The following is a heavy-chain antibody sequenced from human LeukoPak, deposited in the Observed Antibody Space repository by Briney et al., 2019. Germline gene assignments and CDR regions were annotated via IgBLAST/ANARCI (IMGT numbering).Heavy chain of an antibody. J-gene: IGHJ4*02. D-gene: IGHD2-21*02. CDR1: GYIFTSYA. CDR2: ISAYNGIT. Sequence: ASVTVSCKASGYIFTSYAISWVRQAPGQGLEWMGWISAYNGITNYAQKLQGRVTMTTDTFTSTAYMELRNVRSDDTAVYYCARDRCGGDCSDYYFDYWGQGTLVTVSS. V-gene: IGHV1-18*01. CDR3: ARDRCGGDCSDYYFDY.